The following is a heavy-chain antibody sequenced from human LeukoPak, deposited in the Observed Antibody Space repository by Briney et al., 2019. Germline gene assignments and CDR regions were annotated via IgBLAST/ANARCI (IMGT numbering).Heavy chain of an antibody. CDR2: IYYSGST. D-gene: IGHD3-22*01. Sequence: SETLSLTCTVSCGSISSSSYYWGWIRQPPGKGLEWIGSIYYSGSTYYNPSLKSRVTISVDTSKNQFSLKLSSVTAADTAVYYCARSGSSGYYPQYYFDYWGQGTLVTVSS. J-gene: IGHJ4*02. CDR1: CGSISSSSYY. V-gene: IGHV4-39*01. CDR3: ARSGSSGYYPQYYFDY.